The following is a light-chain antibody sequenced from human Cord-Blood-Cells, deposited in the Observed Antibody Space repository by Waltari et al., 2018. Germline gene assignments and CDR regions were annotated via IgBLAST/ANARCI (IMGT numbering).Light chain of an antibody. V-gene: IGLV2-23*01. J-gene: IGLJ3*02. Sequence: QSALTQPASVSGSPGQSITISCTGTSSDVGSYNLFSWYQQHPGKAPKLMIYEGSKRPSGVSNRFSGSKSGNTASLTISGLQAEDKADYYCCSYAGSSTLVFGGGTKLTVL. CDR1: SSDVGSYNL. CDR3: CSYAGSSTLV. CDR2: EGS.